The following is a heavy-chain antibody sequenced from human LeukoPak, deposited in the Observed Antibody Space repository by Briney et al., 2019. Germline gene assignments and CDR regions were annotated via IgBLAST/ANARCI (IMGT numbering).Heavy chain of an antibody. CDR2: IKQDGSEK. CDR3: ATLGDTSRFDY. D-gene: IGHD1-26*01. V-gene: IGHV3-7*01. J-gene: IGHJ4*02. Sequence: PGGSLRLSCAASGFTFRSYWMSWVRQAPGKGLEWVANIKQDGSEKYYVNSVKGRFTISRDNAKNSLYLQMNSLRAEDTAVYYCATLGDTSRFDYWGQGTLVTVSS. CDR1: GFTFRSYW.